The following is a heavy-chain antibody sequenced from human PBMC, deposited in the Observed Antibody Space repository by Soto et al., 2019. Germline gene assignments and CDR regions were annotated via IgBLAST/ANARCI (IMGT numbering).Heavy chain of an antibody. Sequence: QVQLVESGGGVVQPGRSLRLSCAASGFTFSSYGMHWVRQAPGKGLEWVAVISYDGSNKYYADSVKGRFTISRDNSKNTLHLQMSSLRAEDTAVYYCALRKTGSYFDYWGQGTLVTVSS. CDR2: ISYDGSNK. CDR3: ALRKTGSYFDY. V-gene: IGHV3-30*03. CDR1: GFTFSSYG. J-gene: IGHJ4*02. D-gene: IGHD1-26*01.